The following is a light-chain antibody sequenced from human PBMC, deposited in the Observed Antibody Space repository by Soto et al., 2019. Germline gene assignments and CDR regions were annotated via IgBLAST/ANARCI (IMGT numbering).Light chain of an antibody. J-gene: IGKJ1*01. V-gene: IGKV1-39*01. CDR3: QQSFNSPRT. CDR1: QSIRRS. Sequence: DIQMTQSPSSLSASVGDRVTITCRASQSIRRSLNWYQQKPGKAPKLLIYDASSLQSGVPSRFSGTGSGTDFTLTISSLQPEDFAIYYCQQSFNSPRTFGQGTKVDIK. CDR2: DAS.